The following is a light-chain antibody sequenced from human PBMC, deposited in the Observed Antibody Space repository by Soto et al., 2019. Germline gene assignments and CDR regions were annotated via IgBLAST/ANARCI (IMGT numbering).Light chain of an antibody. V-gene: IGLV2-14*02. CDR1: SSDVGSYNL. CDR3: SSYTSSSTYV. J-gene: IGLJ1*01. Sequence: QSVLTQPASVSGSPGQSITISCTGTSSDVGSYNLVSWYQQHPGKAPKLMIYEVSKRPSGVSNRFSGSKSGYTASLSISGLQAEDEADYYCSSYTSSSTYVFGTGTKVTVL. CDR2: EVS.